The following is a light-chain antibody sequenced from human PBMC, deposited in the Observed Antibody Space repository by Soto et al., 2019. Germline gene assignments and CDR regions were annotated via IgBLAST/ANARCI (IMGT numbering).Light chain of an antibody. CDR3: HQRYRWPLP. Sequence: EIVLTQSPATLSLSPGEIATLSCRASQSVGSNLAWYQHKPGQTPRLLIYDASKRATGIPARFSGSGSGTDFTLTISSLEPEDFAVYYCHQRYRWPLPFGGGTKVDIK. CDR1: QSVGSN. J-gene: IGKJ4*01. V-gene: IGKV3-11*01. CDR2: DAS.